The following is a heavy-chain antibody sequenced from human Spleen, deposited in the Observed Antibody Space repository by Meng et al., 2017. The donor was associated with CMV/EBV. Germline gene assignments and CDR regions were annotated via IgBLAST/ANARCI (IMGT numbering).Heavy chain of an antibody. CDR3: ANNEAMSGYDHQYAFGI. Sequence: GGSLRLSCVGSGFIFRGYAMSWVRQAPGKGLEWVSSISGRTRVSSMSDSGEKTHYADSVKGRFTISRDNSKNTLFLEMTGLGVEDTALYYCANNEAMSGYDHQYAFGIWGQGTTVTVSS. D-gene: IGHD5-12*01. V-gene: IGHV3-23*01. J-gene: IGHJ6*02. CDR1: GFIFRGYA. CDR2: ISGRTRVSSMSDSGEKT.